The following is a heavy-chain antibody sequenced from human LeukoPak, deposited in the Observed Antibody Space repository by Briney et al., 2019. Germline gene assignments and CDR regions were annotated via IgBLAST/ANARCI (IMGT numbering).Heavy chain of an antibody. CDR2: ISYDGSNK. J-gene: IGHJ4*02. CDR3: GTGEGGSYPRLYFDD. Sequence: GGSLRLSCAASGFTFSSYGMHWVRQAPGKGLEWVAVISYDGSNKYYADSVKGRFTISRDDAKNSLYLQMNSLRVEDTAVYYCGTGEGGSYPRLYFDDWGQGTLVTVSS. D-gene: IGHD1-26*01. CDR1: GFTFSSYG. V-gene: IGHV3-30*03.